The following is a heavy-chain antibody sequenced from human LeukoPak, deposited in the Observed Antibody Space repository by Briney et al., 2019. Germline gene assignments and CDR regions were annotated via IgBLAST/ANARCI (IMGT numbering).Heavy chain of an antibody. CDR3: ARAPLYYDILTGWVYYYYMDV. Sequence: ASVKVSCKASGYTFTSYDINWVRQATGQGLELMGWMNPNSGNTGYAQKFQGRVTITRNTSISTAYMELSSLRSEDTAVYYCARAPLYYDILTGWVYYYYMDVWGKGTTVTVSS. CDR2: MNPNSGNT. V-gene: IGHV1-8*03. CDR1: GYTFTSYD. J-gene: IGHJ6*03. D-gene: IGHD3-9*01.